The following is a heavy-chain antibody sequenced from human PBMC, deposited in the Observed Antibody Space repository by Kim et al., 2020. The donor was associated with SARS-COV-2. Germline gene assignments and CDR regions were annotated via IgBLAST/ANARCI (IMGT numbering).Heavy chain of an antibody. Sequence: ASVKVSCKASGYTFTNNGINWVRQAPGQGLEWMGWINTNTGYPTYAQGFTGRFVFSLDTSVSTAYLQINSLKAEDSAVYYCAREKDVVGATADYWVQGTLVTVSP. CDR2: INTNTGYP. CDR1: GYTFTNNG. J-gene: IGHJ4*02. CDR3: AREKDVVGATADY. V-gene: IGHV7-4-1*02. D-gene: IGHD1-26*01.